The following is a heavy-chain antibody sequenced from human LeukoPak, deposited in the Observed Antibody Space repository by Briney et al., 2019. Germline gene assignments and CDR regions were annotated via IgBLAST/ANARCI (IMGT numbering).Heavy chain of an antibody. V-gene: IGHV3-21*01. CDR3: AATGSSPDY. CDR2: ISSSSSYI. Sequence: GGSLRLSRAPSGFTSTSYSMSWVRHAPGERLERVSSISSSSSYIYYADSVKGRFTISRDNAKNSLYLQMNSLRAEDTAVYYCAATGSSPDYWGQGTLVTVSS. CDR1: GFTSTSYS. J-gene: IGHJ4*02. D-gene: IGHD3-10*01.